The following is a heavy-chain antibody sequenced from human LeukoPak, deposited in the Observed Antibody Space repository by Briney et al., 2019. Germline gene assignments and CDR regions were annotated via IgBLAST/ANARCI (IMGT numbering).Heavy chain of an antibody. Sequence: GGSLRLSCAASGFTFSSYWMHWVRQAPGKGLVWVSRISTDGSSTNSADSVKGRFTISSDNAKNTLYLQMNSLRAEDTAVYYCVREYSSSSGRAFDIWGQGTMVTVSP. CDR1: GFTFSSYW. V-gene: IGHV3-74*01. CDR3: VREYSSSSGRAFDI. D-gene: IGHD6-6*01. CDR2: ISTDGSST. J-gene: IGHJ3*02.